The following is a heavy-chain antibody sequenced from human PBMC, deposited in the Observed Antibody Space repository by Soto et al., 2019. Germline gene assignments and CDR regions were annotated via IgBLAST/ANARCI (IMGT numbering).Heavy chain of an antibody. D-gene: IGHD3-22*01. V-gene: IGHV3-23*01. CDR1: GFTFSSYA. Sequence: GESLKISCAASGFTFSSYAMSWVRQAPGKGLEWVSAISGSGGSTYYADSVKGRFTISRDNSKNTLYLQMNSLRAEDTAVYYCAKHDSSGYYLGPMFSAFDIWGQGTMVTVSS. CDR3: AKHDSSGYYLGPMFSAFDI. J-gene: IGHJ3*02. CDR2: ISGSGGST.